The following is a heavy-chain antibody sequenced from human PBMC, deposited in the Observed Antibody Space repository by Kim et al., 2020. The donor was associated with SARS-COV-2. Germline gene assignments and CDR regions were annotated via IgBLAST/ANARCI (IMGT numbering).Heavy chain of an antibody. CDR3: ANAGSAGTQSPFDY. J-gene: IGHJ4*02. D-gene: IGHD6-19*01. V-gene: IGHV3-33*06. Sequence: GGSLRLSCAASGFTFSSYAMHWVRQAPGKGLEWVAVIWYDGSNKYYADSVKGRFTISRDNSKNTLYLQMNSLRAEDTAVYYCANAGSAGTQSPFDYWGQG. CDR2: IWYDGSNK. CDR1: GFTFSSYA.